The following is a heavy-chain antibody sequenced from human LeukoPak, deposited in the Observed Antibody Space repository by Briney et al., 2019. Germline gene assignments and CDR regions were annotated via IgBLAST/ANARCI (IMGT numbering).Heavy chain of an antibody. J-gene: IGHJ4*02. CDR2: IYYSGST. V-gene: IGHV4-59*08. CDR1: GGSISSYY. D-gene: IGHD3-10*01. CDR3: ARFSRAESYLDY. Sequence: SGTLSLTCTDSGGSISSYYWSWIRQPPGKGLEWIGYIYYSGSTNYNPCRKSRVTISVDTSKNQFSLKLSSVTAADTAVYYCARFSRAESYLDYWGQGTLVTVSS.